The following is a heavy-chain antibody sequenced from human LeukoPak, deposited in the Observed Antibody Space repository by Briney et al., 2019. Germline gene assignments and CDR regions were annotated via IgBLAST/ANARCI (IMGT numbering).Heavy chain of an antibody. CDR3: SNSGYGSGSYYPKNFDY. V-gene: IGHV3-30*18. D-gene: IGHD3-10*01. CDR2: ISYDGSNK. Sequence: GGSLRLSCAASGFTFSSYGMHWVRQAPGKGLEWVAVISYDGSNKYYADSVKGRFTISRDNSKNTLYLQMNSLRAEDTAVYYCSNSGYGSGSYYPKNFDYWGQGTLVTVSS. J-gene: IGHJ4*02. CDR1: GFTFSSYG.